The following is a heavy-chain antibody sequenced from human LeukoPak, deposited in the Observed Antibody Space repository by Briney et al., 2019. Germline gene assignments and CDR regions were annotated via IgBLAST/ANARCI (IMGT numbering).Heavy chain of an antibody. Sequence: GRSLRLSCAASGFTFSSYAMHWVRQAPGKGLEWVAVISYDESDKYYADSVKGRFTVSRDNSKGTLYLQLSSLRAEDTAVYYCAKVPHYGGNSPYFDSWGQGTLVTVSS. CDR2: ISYDESDK. V-gene: IGHV3-30-3*01. CDR1: GFTFSSYA. D-gene: IGHD4-23*01. CDR3: AKVPHYGGNSPYFDS. J-gene: IGHJ4*02.